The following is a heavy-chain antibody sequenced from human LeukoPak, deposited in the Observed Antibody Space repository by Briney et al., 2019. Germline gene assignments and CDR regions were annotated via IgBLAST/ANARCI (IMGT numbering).Heavy chain of an antibody. CDR1: GGSISSSVYY. V-gene: IGHV4-39*01. Sequence: SETVSLTCTVSGGSISSSVYYWGWIRQPPGKGLEWIGSVYYSGSTVYNPSLKSRLTISVDTSKKQFSLKLTSVTAADTAVYYCARHERPIGSWTYFDFWGQGTIVALSS. CDR2: VYYSGST. CDR3: ARHERPIGSWTYFDF. D-gene: IGHD3-10*01. J-gene: IGHJ4*02.